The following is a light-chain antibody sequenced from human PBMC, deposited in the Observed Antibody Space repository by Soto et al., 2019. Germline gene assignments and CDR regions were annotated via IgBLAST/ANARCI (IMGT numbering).Light chain of an antibody. CDR2: AAS. CDR3: QQYGGSPFT. J-gene: IGKJ3*01. V-gene: IGKV3-20*01. CDR1: QSVSVNS. Sequence: EIVLTQSPGNLSLSPGERATLSCRASQSVSVNSLAWYQQKGGQAPRLLIYAASTRATGVPDRFSGTGSGTDFALTISRLETDDSAVYYCQQYGGSPFTFGPGTKVDIK.